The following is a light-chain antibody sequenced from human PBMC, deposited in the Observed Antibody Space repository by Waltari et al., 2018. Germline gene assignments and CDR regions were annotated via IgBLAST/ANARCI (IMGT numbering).Light chain of an antibody. J-gene: IGLJ2*01. V-gene: IGLV3-25*03. CDR3: QSADRGGTQEV. Sequence: SYELTQPPSMSVSPGQTARIPCSGDALSSQHAYWYRQKPGQAPMVVIYKDKERPSGIPERISGSTSGTTATLTISGVQAEDEADYYCQSADRGGTQEVFGGGTKLTVL. CDR2: KDK. CDR1: ALSSQH.